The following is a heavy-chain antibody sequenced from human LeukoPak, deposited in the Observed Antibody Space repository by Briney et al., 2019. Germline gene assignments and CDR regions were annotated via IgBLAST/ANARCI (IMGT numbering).Heavy chain of an antibody. CDR2: SIPIFGTA. J-gene: IGHJ4*02. V-gene: IGHV1-69*13. D-gene: IGHD3-9*01. CDR3: ARLAYYDILTGYSDFDY. Sequence: SVKVSCKASGGTFSSYAISWVRQAPGQGVEWMGGSIPIFGTANYAQKFQGRVTITADESTSTAYMELSSLRSEDTAVYYCARLAYYDILTGYSDFDYWGQGTLVTVSS. CDR1: GGTFSSYA.